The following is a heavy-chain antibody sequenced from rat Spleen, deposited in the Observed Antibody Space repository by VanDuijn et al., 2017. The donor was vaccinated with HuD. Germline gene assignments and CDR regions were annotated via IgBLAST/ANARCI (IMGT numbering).Heavy chain of an antibody. V-gene: IGHV5-7*01. Sequence: EVQLVESGGGLVQPGRSLKLSCAALGFTFSNYYMAWVRQAPTKGLEWVATIDYDGTGTYYRDSVKGRFTISRDNAKSTLYLQMDSLRSEDTATYYCARPSYGYPFAYWGQGTLVTVSS. CDR2: IDYDGTGT. CDR1: GFTFSNYY. J-gene: IGHJ3*01. D-gene: IGHD1-7*01. CDR3: ARPSYGYPFAY.